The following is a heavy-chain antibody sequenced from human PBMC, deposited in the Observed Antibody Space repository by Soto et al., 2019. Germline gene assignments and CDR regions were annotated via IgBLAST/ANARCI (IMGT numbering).Heavy chain of an antibody. J-gene: IGHJ1*01. V-gene: IGHV4-34*02. D-gene: IGHD3-3*02. CDR2: ITHRGTT. CDR1: GRSFTGFY. CDR3: ASAKLALARWGS. Sequence: QVQLQQWGAGLLKPSETLSITCGVYGRSFTGFYWSWIRQPPGKGLAWLGEITHRGTTDYNPTLKSRLTIPVDTSRQQFPRKLTSVTASDTAVYYGASAKLALARWGSWGQCTLVTVTS.